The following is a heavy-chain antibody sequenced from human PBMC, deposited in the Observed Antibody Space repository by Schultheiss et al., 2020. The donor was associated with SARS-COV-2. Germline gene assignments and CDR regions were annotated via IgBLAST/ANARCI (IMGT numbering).Heavy chain of an antibody. Sequence: GGSLRLSCAASGFTFSNYWMYWVRQAPGKGLVWVSRIKTDGSITQYVDSVKGRFTISRDNAKNTVDLQMDSLRAEDTAVYYCAKSVGADFYYGMDVWGQGTTVTVSS. CDR3: AKSVGADFYYGMDV. CDR1: GFTFSNYW. CDR2: IKTDGSIT. D-gene: IGHD3-16*01. J-gene: IGHJ6*02. V-gene: IGHV3-74*03.